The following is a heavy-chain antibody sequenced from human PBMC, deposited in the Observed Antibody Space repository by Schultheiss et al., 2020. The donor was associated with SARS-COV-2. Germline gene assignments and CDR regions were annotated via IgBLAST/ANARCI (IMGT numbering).Heavy chain of an antibody. CDR3: ARDKYGSGSYYKRYYYYGMDV. J-gene: IGHJ6*02. CDR1: GYSISSGYY. Sequence: SETLSLTCAVSGYSISSGYYWGWIRQPPGKGLEWIGSIYHSGSTYYNPSLKSRVTISVDTSKNQFSLKLSSVTAADTAVYYCARDKYGSGSYYKRYYYYGMDVWGQGTTVTVSS. D-gene: IGHD3-10*01. CDR2: IYHSGST. V-gene: IGHV4-38-2*02.